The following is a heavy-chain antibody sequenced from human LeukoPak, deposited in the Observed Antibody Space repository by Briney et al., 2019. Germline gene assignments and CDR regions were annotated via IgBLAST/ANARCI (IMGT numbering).Heavy chain of an antibody. Sequence: GGSLRLSCAASGFTFSSYNMNWVRQAPGKGLEWVSYISSSSSTIYYADSVKGRFTIPRDNAKNSLYLQMNSLRAEDTAVYYCARGLSGGWYSNYFDYWGQGTLVTVSS. V-gene: IGHV3-48*04. CDR2: ISSSSSTI. D-gene: IGHD6-19*01. J-gene: IGHJ4*02. CDR1: GFTFSSYN. CDR3: ARGLSGGWYSNYFDY.